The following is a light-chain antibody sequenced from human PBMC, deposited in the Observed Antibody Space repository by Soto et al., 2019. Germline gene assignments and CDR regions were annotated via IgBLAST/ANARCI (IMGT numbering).Light chain of an antibody. CDR2: DAS. Sequence: EIVLTQSPATLSLSPGERATLSCRASQSVSSYLAWYQQKPGQAPRLLIYDASNWATGIPARFSGSGSGTDFTLTISSLDPEDFADYYCKQRSNWPAMDFCPGTKLDSK. J-gene: IGKJ3*01. CDR1: QSVSSY. V-gene: IGKV3-11*01. CDR3: KQRSNWPAMD.